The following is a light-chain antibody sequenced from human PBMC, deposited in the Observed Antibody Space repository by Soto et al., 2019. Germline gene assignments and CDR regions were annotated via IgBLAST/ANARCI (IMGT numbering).Light chain of an antibody. CDR3: CSYAGSSNVV. J-gene: IGLJ2*01. Sequence: QSALTQPRSVSGSPGQSVTISCTGTSSDVGGYNYVSWYQQHPGKAPKLMIYDVSKRPSGVPDRFSGSKSGNTASLTISGIQAEDEADYYCCSYAGSSNVVLGGGTKLTVL. CDR2: DVS. V-gene: IGLV2-11*01. CDR1: SSDVGGYNY.